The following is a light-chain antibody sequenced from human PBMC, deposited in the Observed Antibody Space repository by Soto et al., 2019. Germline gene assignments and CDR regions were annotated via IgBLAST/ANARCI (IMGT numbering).Light chain of an antibody. Sequence: DIQMTQSPSTLSASVGDRVTITCRASQSISYSLAWYQQKPGKAPKVLMYKASRLETGVPSRFSGSGSGTEFTLTISSLQPDDFATYYCQQYDSYSLWTVGQGTKVDSK. V-gene: IGKV1-5*03. CDR3: QQYDSYSLWT. CDR1: QSISYS. J-gene: IGKJ1*01. CDR2: KAS.